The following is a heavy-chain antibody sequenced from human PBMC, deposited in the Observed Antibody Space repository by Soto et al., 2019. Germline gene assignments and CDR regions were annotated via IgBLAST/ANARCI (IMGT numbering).Heavy chain of an antibody. Sequence: SLQQSRRKRLQWIGWIAGGSGYTNHAQKFQGRVTMTTDTSTSTGYMELRSLRSDDTAVYFCARAGRHQWLQHWFGTWGQATLGTGSS. D-gene: IGHD6-19*01. CDR2: IAGGSGYT. J-gene: IGHJ5*02. V-gene: IGHV1-58*01. CDR3: ARAGRHQWLQHWFGT.